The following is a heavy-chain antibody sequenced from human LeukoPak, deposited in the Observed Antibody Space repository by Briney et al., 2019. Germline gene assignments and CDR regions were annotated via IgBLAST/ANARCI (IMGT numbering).Heavy chain of an antibody. J-gene: IGHJ3*02. CDR3: ARDQYCSSTSCWDDAFDI. CDR1: GGSISSGSYY. CDR2: IYTSGST. V-gene: IGHV4-61*02. Sequence: SETLSLTCTVSGGSISSGSYYWSWIRQPAGKGLEWIGRIYTSGSTNYNPSLKSRVTISVDTSKNQFSLKLSSVTAADTAVYYCARDQYCSSTSCWDDAFDIWGQGTMVTVSS. D-gene: IGHD2-2*01.